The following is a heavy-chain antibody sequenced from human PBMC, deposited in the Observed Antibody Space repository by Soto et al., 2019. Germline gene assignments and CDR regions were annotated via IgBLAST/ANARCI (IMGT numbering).Heavy chain of an antibody. CDR1: GFSFSNQA. V-gene: IGHV3-23*01. CDR3: ARDQDVVVTGSAFDI. D-gene: IGHD2-21*02. J-gene: IGHJ3*02. CDR2: ISANSGST. Sequence: EVRLLQSGGGLIQPGESLRLSCAASGFSFSNQALSWVRQAPGKGLEWVSTISANSGSTYYAASVKGRFSISRDNSRDTVYLQMNSLRADDTAVYYCARDQDVVVTGSAFDIWGQGTLVTVSS.